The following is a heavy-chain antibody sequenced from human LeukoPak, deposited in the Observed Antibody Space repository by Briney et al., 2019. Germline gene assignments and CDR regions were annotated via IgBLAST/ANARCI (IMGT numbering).Heavy chain of an antibody. J-gene: IGHJ6*03. CDR2: INDLEST. D-gene: IGHD3-10*01. CDR3: ARGILLWLGDGLGKPHCYMDV. V-gene: IGHV4-34*01. Sequence: SETLSLTCAVYGGSFSGYSWTWIRQTPGEGLEYFGDINDLESTNLNPPLRSRVTISVDPSKKEFSLRLNSVTAADTAVYYCARGILLWLGDGLGKPHCYMDVWGEGTTVTVSS. CDR1: GGSFSGYS.